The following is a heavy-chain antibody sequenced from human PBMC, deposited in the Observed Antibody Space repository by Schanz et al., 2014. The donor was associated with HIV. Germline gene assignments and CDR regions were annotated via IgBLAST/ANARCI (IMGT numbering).Heavy chain of an antibody. V-gene: IGHV3-33*06. CDR2: IWYDGSNK. J-gene: IGHJ6*02. D-gene: IGHD2-2*01. CDR3: AKDRRGGYQFLYGLDV. Sequence: QVQLVESGGGVVQPGRSLRLSCAASGITFSTSGMHWVRQAPGKGLEWVAVIWYDGSNKYYADSVKGRFTISRDNSKNTLYLQMNSLRAEDTAVYYCAKDRRGGYQFLYGLDVWGQGTTVTVSS. CDR1: GITFSTSG.